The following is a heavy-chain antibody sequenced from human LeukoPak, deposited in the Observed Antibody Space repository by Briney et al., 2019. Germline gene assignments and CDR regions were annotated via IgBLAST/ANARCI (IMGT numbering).Heavy chain of an antibody. CDR3: ARVPRRVTMVRGAKGAFFDY. Sequence: GASVKVSCKASGYTFTSYDINWVRQATGQGLEWMGWMNPNSGNTGYAQKFQGRVTMTRNTSISTAYMELSSLRSEDTAVYYCARVPRRVTMVRGAKGAFFDYWGQGTLVTVSS. CDR1: GYTFTSYD. J-gene: IGHJ4*02. CDR2: MNPNSGNT. D-gene: IGHD3-10*01. V-gene: IGHV1-8*01.